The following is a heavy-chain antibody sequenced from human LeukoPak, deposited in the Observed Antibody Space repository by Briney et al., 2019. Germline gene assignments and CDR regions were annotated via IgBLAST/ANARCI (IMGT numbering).Heavy chain of an antibody. CDR2: IRYDGSNK. Sequence: GGSLRLSCAASGFTFSSYGMHWVRQAPGKGLEWVAFIRYDGSNKYYADSVKGRFTISRDNSKNTLYLQMNSLRAEDTAVYYCAKDRYPRMYYYDSSGADYWGQGTLVTVSS. CDR1: GFTFSSYG. V-gene: IGHV3-30*02. CDR3: AKDRYPRMYYYDSSGADY. D-gene: IGHD3-22*01. J-gene: IGHJ4*02.